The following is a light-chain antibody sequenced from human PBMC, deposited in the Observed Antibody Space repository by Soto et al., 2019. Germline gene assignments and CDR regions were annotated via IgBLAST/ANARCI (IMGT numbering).Light chain of an antibody. Sequence: IVLTQSPATLSLSPGERATVSCRASESVSRYLAWYQHKPGQAPSLLIYDTSKRATGTPARFTGSGSGTDFTLTISSLEPEDFAVYYCQQRYDWPVTFGPGTKVEIK. CDR2: DTS. CDR1: ESVSRY. CDR3: QQRYDWPVT. J-gene: IGKJ3*01. V-gene: IGKV3-11*01.